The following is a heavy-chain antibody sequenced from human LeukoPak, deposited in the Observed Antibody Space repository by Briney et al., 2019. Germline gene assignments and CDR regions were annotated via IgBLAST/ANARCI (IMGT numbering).Heavy chain of an antibody. CDR1: GGSFSGYY. Sequence: SETLSLTCAVYGGSFSGYYWSWIRQPPGKGLEWIGEINHSGSTNYNPSLKSRVTISVDTSKNQFSLKLSSVTAADTAVYYCARGLGVYTYYYDSSGRQPFGYWGQGTLVTVSS. CDR3: ARGLGVYTYYYDSSGRQPFGY. J-gene: IGHJ4*02. V-gene: IGHV4-34*01. CDR2: INHSGST. D-gene: IGHD3-22*01.